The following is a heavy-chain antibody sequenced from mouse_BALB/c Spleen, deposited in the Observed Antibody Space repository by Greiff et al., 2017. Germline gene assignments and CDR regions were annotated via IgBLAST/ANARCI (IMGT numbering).Heavy chain of an antibody. CDR3: AREGIYYYGSSYDYAMDY. V-gene: IGHV1S29*02. CDR1: GYTFTDYN. D-gene: IGHD1-1*01. Sequence: VQLQQSGPELVKPGASVKISCKASGYTFTDYNMHWVKQSHGKSLEWIGYIYPYNGGTGYNQKFKSKATLTVDNSSSTAYMELRSLTSEDSAVYYCAREGIYYYGSSYDYAMDYWGQGTSVTVSS. J-gene: IGHJ4*01. CDR2: IYPYNGGT.